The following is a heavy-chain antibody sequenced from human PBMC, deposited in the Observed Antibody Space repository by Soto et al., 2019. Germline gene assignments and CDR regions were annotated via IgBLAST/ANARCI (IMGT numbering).Heavy chain of an antibody. CDR2: INYSGST. CDR1: DGSISYYY. D-gene: IGHD3-9*01. Sequence: PSETLSLTCIVSDGSISYYYWSWIRQPPGKGLEWIGYINYSGSTNYNPSLKSRVSISIATSKNHFSLKLSSVSAADTAVYYCARQDDILTGVDYWGQGTLVTVSS. J-gene: IGHJ4*02. CDR3: ARQDDILTGVDY. V-gene: IGHV4-59*08.